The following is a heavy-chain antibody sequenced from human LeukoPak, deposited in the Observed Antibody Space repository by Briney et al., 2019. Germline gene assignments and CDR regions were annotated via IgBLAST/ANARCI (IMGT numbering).Heavy chain of an antibody. CDR1: GYGFTTYW. J-gene: IGHJ4*02. CDR2: IYPGDSET. Sequence: GASLKLSCKGSGYGFTTYWIGWVRQMPGKGLTWMGVIYPGDSETRYSPSFQGQVTISVDKSISTAYLQWSSLKASDTAMYYCARRSSYAVAGIDYWGQGTLVTVSS. D-gene: IGHD6-19*01. CDR3: ARRSSYAVAGIDY. V-gene: IGHV5-51*01.